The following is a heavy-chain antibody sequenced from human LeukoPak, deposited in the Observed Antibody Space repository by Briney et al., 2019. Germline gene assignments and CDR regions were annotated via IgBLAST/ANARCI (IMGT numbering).Heavy chain of an antibody. V-gene: IGHV3-53*01. J-gene: IGHJ6*02. D-gene: IGHD3-3*01. CDR1: GFTVSINY. Sequence: PGGSLRLSCAASGFTVSINYMSWVRQAPGKGLEWVSVIYSDGTTYYADSVKGRFTISRDNSKNTLSLQMVSLRAEDTAVYYCARETGFWSGYSYFYYGMDVWGQGTTVTVSS. CDR3: ARETGFWSGYSYFYYGMDV. CDR2: IYSDGTT.